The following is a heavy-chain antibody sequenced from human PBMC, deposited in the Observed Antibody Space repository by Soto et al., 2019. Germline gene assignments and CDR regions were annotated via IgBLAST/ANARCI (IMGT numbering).Heavy chain of an antibody. Sequence: GSLRLSCAASGFTFSSYSMNWVRQAPGKELEWVSSISSSSSYIYYADSVKGRFTISRDNAKNSLYLQMNSLRAEDTAVYYCARDEGGRTPYGDYVYYYGMDVWGQGTTVPVS. CDR1: GFTFSSYS. J-gene: IGHJ6*02. D-gene: IGHD4-17*01. CDR3: ARDEGGRTPYGDYVYYYGMDV. CDR2: ISSSSSYI. V-gene: IGHV3-21*01.